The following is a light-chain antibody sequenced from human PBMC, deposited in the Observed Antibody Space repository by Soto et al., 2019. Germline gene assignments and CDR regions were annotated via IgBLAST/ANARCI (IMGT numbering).Light chain of an antibody. V-gene: IGKV1-5*03. J-gene: IGKJ1*01. Sequence: DIQMTQSPSTLSASVGDRVTITCRASQSINSWLAWYQQEPGKAPKLLIYKASSLESGVPSRFSGSGSGTEFPLTISSLQPDDFATYYCQHYNSYPPWTFGQGTKVEI. CDR1: QSINSW. CDR3: QHYNSYPPWT. CDR2: KAS.